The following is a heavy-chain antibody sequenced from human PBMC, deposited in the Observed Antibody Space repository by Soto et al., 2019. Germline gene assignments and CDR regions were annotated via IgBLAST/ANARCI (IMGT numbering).Heavy chain of an antibody. CDR2: INHSGST. V-gene: IGHV4-34*01. D-gene: IGHD3-10*01. CDR1: GGSFSGYY. Sequence: QVQLQQWGAGLLKPSETLSLTCAVYGGSFSGYYWSWIRQPPGKGLEWIGEINHSGSTNYNPSLXXRVTIPVDPSXIQLAXXLSSVTAADTAVYYCARGRGLLYYYGSGSYPLFDYWGQGTLVTVSS. J-gene: IGHJ4*02. CDR3: ARGRGLLYYYGSGSYPLFDY.